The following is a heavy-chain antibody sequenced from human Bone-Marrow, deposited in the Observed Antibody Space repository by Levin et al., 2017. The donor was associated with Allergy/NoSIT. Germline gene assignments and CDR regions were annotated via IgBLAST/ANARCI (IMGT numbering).Heavy chain of an antibody. CDR1: GYTFTDYP. V-gene: IGHV1-2*02. J-gene: IGHJ6*02. Sequence: ASVKVSCNASGYTFTDYPLHWVRQAPGQGLEWMGRINAHSGGTNYARNLKGRVTMTRDTSISTAYMELSRLRSDETAVYYCARDVGRDLKGFYGLDVWGQGTTVTVSS. CDR2: INAHSGGT. CDR3: ARDVGRDLKGFYGLDV.